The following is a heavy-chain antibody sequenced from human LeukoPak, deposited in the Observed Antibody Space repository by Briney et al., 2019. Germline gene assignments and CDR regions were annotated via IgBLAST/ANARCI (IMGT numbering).Heavy chain of an antibody. J-gene: IGHJ6*03. D-gene: IGHD1-1*01. CDR3: ARDNWKYVLNYCYYMDV. CDR2: INHSGST. V-gene: IGHV4-34*01. CDR1: GGSFSGYY. Sequence: SETLSLTCAVCGGSFSGYYWSWIRQPPGKGLEWIGEINHSGSTNYNPSLKSRVTISVDTSKNQFSLKLSSVTAADTAVYYCARDNWKYVLNYCYYMDVWGKGTTVTVSS.